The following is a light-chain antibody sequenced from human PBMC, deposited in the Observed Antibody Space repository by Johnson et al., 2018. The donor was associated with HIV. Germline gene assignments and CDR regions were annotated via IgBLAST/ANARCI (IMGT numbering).Light chain of an antibody. CDR3: GTWDSGLGAVYV. CDR1: SSNIGNNY. Sequence: VLTQPPSVSAAPGQKVTISYSGSSSNIGNNYVSWYQQLPGTAPKLVIYDNNKRPSGIPDRFSGSKSGTSATLGITGLQTGDEADYYCGTWDSGLGAVYVFGPGTKVTIL. CDR2: DNN. V-gene: IGLV1-51*01. J-gene: IGLJ1*01.